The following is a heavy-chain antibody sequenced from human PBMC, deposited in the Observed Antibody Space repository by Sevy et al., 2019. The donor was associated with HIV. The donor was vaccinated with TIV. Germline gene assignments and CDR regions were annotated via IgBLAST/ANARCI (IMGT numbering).Heavy chain of an antibody. CDR3: TRNYDFWSGPPGY. CDR1: GFTFGDYA. J-gene: IGHJ4*02. CDR2: IRSKAYGGTT. V-gene: IGHV3-49*04. D-gene: IGHD3-3*01. Sequence: GGSLRLSCTASGFTFGDYAMSWVRQAPGKGLEWVGFIRSKAYGGTTGYAASVKGRFTISRDDSKSIAYLQMNSLKTEDTAVYYCTRNYDFWSGPPGYWGQGTLVTVSS.